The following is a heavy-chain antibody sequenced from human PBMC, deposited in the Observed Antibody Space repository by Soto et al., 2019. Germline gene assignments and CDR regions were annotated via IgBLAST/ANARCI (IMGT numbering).Heavy chain of an antibody. Sequence: QVQLVQSGAEVKKPGASVKVSCKASGYTFTSYGISWVRQAPGQGLEWMGWISAYNGNTNYARKLQGRVTMTTDTSTSTAYMELRSLRSDDTAVYYCARSGRGVTAVVGYYYYYYMDVWGKGTTVTVSS. V-gene: IGHV1-18*01. D-gene: IGHD3-10*01. J-gene: IGHJ6*03. CDR3: ARSGRGVTAVVGYYYYYYMDV. CDR1: GYTFTSYG. CDR2: ISAYNGNT.